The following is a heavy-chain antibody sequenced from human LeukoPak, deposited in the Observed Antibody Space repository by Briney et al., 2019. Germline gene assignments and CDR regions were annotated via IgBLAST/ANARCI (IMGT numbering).Heavy chain of an antibody. J-gene: IGHJ4*02. Sequence: GGSLRLSCAASGFTFSSYWMNWVRQAPGKGLEWVAVISYDGRQNYYADSVKGRFTISRDNAKNSLYLQMNSLRAEDTAVYYCAREYYYDSSGKEQGYWGQGTLVTVSS. CDR3: AREYYYDSSGKEQGY. V-gene: IGHV3-30*03. CDR1: GFTFSSYW. D-gene: IGHD3-22*01. CDR2: ISYDGRQN.